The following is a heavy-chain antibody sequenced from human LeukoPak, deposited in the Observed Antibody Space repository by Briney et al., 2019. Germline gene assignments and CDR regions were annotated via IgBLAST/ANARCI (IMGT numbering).Heavy chain of an antibody. Sequence: PGGSMRLSCAVSGFTFSSYWMRWVRPAPGKGVEWVGNIKQDGSEKYYVDSVKGRFTISRDNAKNSLYLQMTRLRAEDTAVCYCAKNDFWSGYPYYYYYMDVWGKGTTVTVSS. V-gene: IGHV3-7*01. CDR1: GFTFSSYW. CDR3: AKNDFWSGYPYYYYYMDV. D-gene: IGHD3-3*01. J-gene: IGHJ6*03. CDR2: IKQDGSEK.